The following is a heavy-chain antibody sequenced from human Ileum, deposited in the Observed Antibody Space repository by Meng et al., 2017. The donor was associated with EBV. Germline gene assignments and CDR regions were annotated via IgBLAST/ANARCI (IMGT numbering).Heavy chain of an antibody. J-gene: IGHJ4*02. CDR3: EGWRY. Sequence: EGPVVASGGGLVKPGGSLRLSCAASGFTFSNAWMTWVRQAPGKGLEWVGRIKSTTDGGTTDYAAPVKGRFTISRDDSKNTLFLQMDSPKTEDTAVYYCEGWRYWGQGTLVTVSS. V-gene: IGHV3-15*01. CDR1: GFTFSNAW. CDR2: IKSTTDGGTT. D-gene: IGHD2-15*01.